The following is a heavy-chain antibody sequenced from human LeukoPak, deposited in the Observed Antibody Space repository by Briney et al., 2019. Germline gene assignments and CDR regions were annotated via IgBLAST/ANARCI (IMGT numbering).Heavy chain of an antibody. Sequence: ASVKVSCKASGYTFTSYGISWVRQAPGQGLGWMGWISAYNGYTNYAQKLQGRVTMTTDTSTSTAYMELRSLRSDDTAVYYWARDNVLRSADAFDIWGQGTMVTVSS. J-gene: IGHJ3*02. D-gene: IGHD3-3*01. CDR3: ARDNVLRSADAFDI. CDR2: ISAYNGYT. CDR1: GYTFTSYG. V-gene: IGHV1-18*01.